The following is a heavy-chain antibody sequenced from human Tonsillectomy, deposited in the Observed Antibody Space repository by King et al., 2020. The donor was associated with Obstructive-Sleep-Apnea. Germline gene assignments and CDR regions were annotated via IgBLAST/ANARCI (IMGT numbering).Heavy chain of an antibody. J-gene: IGHJ4*02. CDR2: TSDIGATK. D-gene: IGHD5-24*01. CDR3: ASGTWQPATFDY. CDR1: GFTFSDYS. V-gene: IGHV3-48*04. Sequence: VQLVESGGGLLQPGGSLRLSCAASGFTFSDYSMNWVRQAPGKGLEWVSYTSDIGATKYYADSVKGRFTISRDNAKKSLYLQMNSLRAEDTAVYYCASGTWQPATFDYWGQGTLVTVSS.